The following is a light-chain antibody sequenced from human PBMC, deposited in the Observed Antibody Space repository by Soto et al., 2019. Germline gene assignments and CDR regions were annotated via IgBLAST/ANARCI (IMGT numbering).Light chain of an antibody. CDR3: QQYGRSQT. Sequence: EILLTQSPATLALSPGERATLSCRASQSVRNSFAWYQQQPGQAPRLLIYDASNRATGIPAMLSGSGSGTDFTLTIRRLEPEDFALYYCQQYGRSQTFGQGTKVDIK. V-gene: IGKV3-11*01. CDR2: DAS. CDR1: QSVRNS. J-gene: IGKJ1*01.